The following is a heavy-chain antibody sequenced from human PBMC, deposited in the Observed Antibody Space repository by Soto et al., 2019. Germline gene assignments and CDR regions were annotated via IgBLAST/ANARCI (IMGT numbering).Heavy chain of an antibody. J-gene: IGHJ3*01. V-gene: IGHV3-48*02. D-gene: IGHD1-26*01. CDR3: ARVSGRYHHGFDV. Sequence: GGSLRLSCASSVFTFSSYSMNCVRQSPGKGLECVSYISSSSSTIYYADSVKGRFTISRDNAKNSLYLQMNSLRDEDTAVYYCARVSGRYHHGFDVWGEGGMVIVSS. CDR2: ISSSSSTI. CDR1: VFTFSSYS.